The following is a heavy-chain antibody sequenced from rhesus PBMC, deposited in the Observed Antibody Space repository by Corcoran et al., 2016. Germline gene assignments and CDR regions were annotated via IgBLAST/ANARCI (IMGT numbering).Heavy chain of an antibody. CDR2: IYGSGGGT. J-gene: IGHJ4*01. D-gene: IGHD3-9*01. CDR1: GGSIRDDYY. Sequence: QVQLQESGPGLVKPSETLSLTCAVSGGSIRDDYYWSWIRQPPGKGLEWIGYIYGSGGGTNYNPSLKNLVTLSIDTSKNQFSLKLSSVTAADTAVYYCARDHYEDDYGYYYTLDYWGQGVLVTVSS. CDR3: ARDHYEDDYGYYYTLDY. V-gene: IGHV4-106*01.